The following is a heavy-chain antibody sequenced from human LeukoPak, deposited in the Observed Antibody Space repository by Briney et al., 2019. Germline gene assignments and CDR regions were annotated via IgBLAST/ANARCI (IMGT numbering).Heavy chain of an antibody. CDR3: ARGATAHFDY. CDR2: TYYRSKWYY. D-gene: IGHD5-12*01. Sequence: SQTLSLTCAISGDIVSSNSVAWNWVRQSPSRGLEWLGRTYYRSKWYYDYAVSVKSRMTINPDTSKNQFSLQLNSVTPEDTAVYYCARGATAHFDYWGQGTLVTVSS. V-gene: IGHV6-1*01. J-gene: IGHJ4*02. CDR1: GDIVSSNSVA.